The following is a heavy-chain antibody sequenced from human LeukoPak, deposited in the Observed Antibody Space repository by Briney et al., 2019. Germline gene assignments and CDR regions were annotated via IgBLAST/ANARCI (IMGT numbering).Heavy chain of an antibody. Sequence: ASVKVSCKASGYTFTGYYMHWVRQAPGQGVEWMGWINPNSGGTNYAQKFQGWVTMTRDTSISTAYMELSRLRSDDTAVYYCARDADDYGDYVNAFDIWGQGTMVTVSS. CDR3: ARDADDYGDYVNAFDI. CDR2: INPNSGGT. D-gene: IGHD4-17*01. J-gene: IGHJ3*02. V-gene: IGHV1-2*04. CDR1: GYTFTGYY.